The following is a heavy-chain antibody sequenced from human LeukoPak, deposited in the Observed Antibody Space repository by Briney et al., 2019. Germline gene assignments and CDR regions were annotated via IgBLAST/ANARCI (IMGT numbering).Heavy chain of an antibody. J-gene: IGHJ4*02. CDR3: AKDNRLLAAAGIGY. Sequence: PGGSLRLSCAASGFTFSSYGMHWVRQAPGKGLEWVAVISYDGSNKYYADSVKGRFTISRDNSKNTLYLQMNSLRAEDTAVYYCAKDNRLLAAAGIGYWGQGTLVTVSS. D-gene: IGHD6-13*01. CDR1: GFTFSSYG. CDR2: ISYDGSNK. V-gene: IGHV3-30*18.